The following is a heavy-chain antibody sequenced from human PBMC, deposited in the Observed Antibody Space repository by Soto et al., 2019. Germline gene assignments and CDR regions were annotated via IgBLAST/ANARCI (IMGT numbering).Heavy chain of an antibody. D-gene: IGHD3-10*01. V-gene: IGHV1-69*13. Sequence: GDSVKVSCKASGGTLSDYAVSWVRQARGQGLEWMGGIMPTVDSANYAQKFQGRLTITADESTSTANMELSSLTSDDTAIYYCAVAAVREILTEQSSGMAVWRQGTTVTVS. CDR1: GGTLSDYA. CDR2: IMPTVDSA. CDR3: AVAAVREILTEQSSGMAV. J-gene: IGHJ6*02.